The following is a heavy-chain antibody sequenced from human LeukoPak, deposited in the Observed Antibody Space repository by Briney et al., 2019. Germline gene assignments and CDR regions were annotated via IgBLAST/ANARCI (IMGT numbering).Heavy chain of an antibody. V-gene: IGHV5-51*01. Sequence: GESLKISCKGSGYSFTSYWIGWVRQMPGKGLEWMGIIYPGDSDTRYSPSFQGQVTISADKSISTAYLQWSSLKASDTAMYYCAVLRREQWLVGGIYYYYMDVWGKGTTVTISS. CDR2: IYPGDSDT. CDR1: GYSFTSYW. D-gene: IGHD6-19*01. J-gene: IGHJ6*03. CDR3: AVLRREQWLVGGIYYYYMDV.